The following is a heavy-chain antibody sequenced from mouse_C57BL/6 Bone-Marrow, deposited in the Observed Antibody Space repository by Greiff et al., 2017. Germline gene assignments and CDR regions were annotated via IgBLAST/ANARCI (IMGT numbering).Heavy chain of an antibody. D-gene: IGHD1-1*01. J-gene: IGHJ2*01. Sequence: QVQLQQPGAELVMPGASVKLSCKASGYTFTSYWMHWVKQRPGQGLEWIGGIDPSDSYTNYNQKFKGKSTLTVDKSSSTAYMQLSSLTSEDSAVYYCARSPHYYGSSQYYFDYWGQGTTLTVSS. CDR3: ARSPHYYGSSQYYFDY. V-gene: IGHV1-69*01. CDR1: GYTFTSYW. CDR2: IDPSDSYT.